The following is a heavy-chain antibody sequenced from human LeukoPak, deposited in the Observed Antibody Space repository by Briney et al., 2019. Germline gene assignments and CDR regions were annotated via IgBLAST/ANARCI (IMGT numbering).Heavy chain of an antibody. CDR3: ARSKGLGYCSSTSCHYYYYYGMDV. CDR2: IWYDGSNK. J-gene: IGHJ6*04. CDR1: GFTFSSYG. Sequence: PGRSLRLSCAASGFTFSSYGMHWVRQAPGKGLEWVAVIWYDGSNKYCADSVKGRFTISRDNSKNTLYLQMNSLRAEDTAVYYCARSKGLGYCSSTSCHYYYYYGMDVWGKGTTVTVSS. D-gene: IGHD2-2*01. V-gene: IGHV3-33*01.